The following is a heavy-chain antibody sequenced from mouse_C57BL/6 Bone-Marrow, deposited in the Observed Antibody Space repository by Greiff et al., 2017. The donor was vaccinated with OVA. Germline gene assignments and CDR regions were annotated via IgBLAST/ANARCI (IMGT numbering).Heavy chain of an antibody. CDR3: ARRGVVATDYAMDY. J-gene: IGHJ4*01. V-gene: IGHV5-15*04. Sequence: EVMLVESGGGLVQPGGSLKLSCAASGFTFSDYGMAWVRQAPRKGPEWVAFISNLAYSIYYADTVTGRFTISRENAKNTLYLEMSSLRSEDTAMYYCARRGVVATDYAMDYWGQGTSVTVSS. CDR1: GFTFSDYG. CDR2: ISNLAYSI. D-gene: IGHD1-1*01.